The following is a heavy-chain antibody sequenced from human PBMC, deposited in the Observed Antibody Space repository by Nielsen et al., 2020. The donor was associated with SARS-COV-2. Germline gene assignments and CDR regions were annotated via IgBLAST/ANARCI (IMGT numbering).Heavy chain of an antibody. Sequence: GESLKISCAASGFTFSSYWMSWVRQAPGKGLEWVANIKQDGSEKYYVDSVKGRFTISRDNAKNSLYLQMNSLIAEDTAVYYCARDSAGPYYYYYYGMDVWGQGTTVTVSS. V-gene: IGHV3-7*03. J-gene: IGHJ6*02. CDR3: ARDSAGPYYYYYYGMDV. D-gene: IGHD6-19*01. CDR2: IKQDGSEK. CDR1: GFTFSSYW.